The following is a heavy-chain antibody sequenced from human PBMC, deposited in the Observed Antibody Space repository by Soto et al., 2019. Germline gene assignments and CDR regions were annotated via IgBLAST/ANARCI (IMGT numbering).Heavy chain of an antibody. D-gene: IGHD3-3*02. J-gene: IGHJ5*02. V-gene: IGHV3-21*01. CDR3: ARGAARHFWSGSNWFDP. Sequence: EVQLAESGGDLVKPGGSLRLSCAASGFTFSTYSMNWVRQAPGKGLEWVSSISSSGSTIYYADSVKGRFTISRDNAKNSLYLQMNSLRAEDTAVYYCARGAARHFWSGSNWFDPWGQGTLVTVSS. CDR2: ISSSGSTI. CDR1: GFTFSTYS.